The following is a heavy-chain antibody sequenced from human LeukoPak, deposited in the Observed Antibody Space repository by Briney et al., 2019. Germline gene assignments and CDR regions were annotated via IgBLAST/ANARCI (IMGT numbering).Heavy chain of an antibody. CDR1: GFTFSDYY. CDR2: INHSGST. CDR3: ARGFRSGDIVVVVAASGYYFDY. Sequence: LRLSCAASGFTFSDYYMSWIRQPPGKGLEWIGEINHSGSTNYNPSLKSRVTISVDTSKNQFSLKLSSVTAADTAVYYCARGFRSGDIVVVVAASGYYFDYWGQGTLVTVSS. J-gene: IGHJ4*02. V-gene: IGHV4-34*01. D-gene: IGHD2-15*01.